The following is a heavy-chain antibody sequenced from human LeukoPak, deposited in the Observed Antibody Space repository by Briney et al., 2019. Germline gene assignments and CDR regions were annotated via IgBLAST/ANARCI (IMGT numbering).Heavy chain of an antibody. Sequence: GASVKVSCKASGYTFTSYGISWVRQAPGQGLEWMGWISAYNGNTNYAQKLQGRVTMTTDTSTSTAYMELRSLRSDDTAVYYCARERGDYSPHQRLYYYYMDVWGKGTTVTVSS. J-gene: IGHJ6*03. V-gene: IGHV1-18*01. CDR2: ISAYNGNT. D-gene: IGHD4-17*01. CDR1: GYTFTSYG. CDR3: ARERGDYSPHQRLYYYYMDV.